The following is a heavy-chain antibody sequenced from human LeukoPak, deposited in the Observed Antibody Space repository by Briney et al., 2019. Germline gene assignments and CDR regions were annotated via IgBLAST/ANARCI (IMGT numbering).Heavy chain of an antibody. CDR3: ARRPRGGFWYAFDL. V-gene: IGHV4-39*02. D-gene: IGHD3-10*01. J-gene: IGHJ3*01. CDR1: GGSISSSDYY. CDR2: IYYSVTT. Sequence: MASETLSLTCTVSGGSISSSDYYWGWIRQPPGKGLEWIGSIYYSVTTYYNPSLKSRVVMSVDTSKNHFSLNLTSVTAADTAVYYCARRPRGGFWYAFDLWGQGTLVTVSS.